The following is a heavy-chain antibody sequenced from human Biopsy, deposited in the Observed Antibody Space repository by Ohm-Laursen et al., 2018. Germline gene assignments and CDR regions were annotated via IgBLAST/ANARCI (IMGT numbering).Heavy chain of an antibody. CDR3: ARDSSRRAREGGMDV. CDR2: ISGTSSHI. J-gene: IGHJ6*02. D-gene: IGHD6-6*01. V-gene: IGHV3-21*01. Sequence: IRNPQPPGQGLVSISYISGTSSHIYDADSVRGRFTVARDIAKNSLYLQLNSLRVEDTAVYYCARDSSRRAREGGMDVWGQGTTVTVSS.